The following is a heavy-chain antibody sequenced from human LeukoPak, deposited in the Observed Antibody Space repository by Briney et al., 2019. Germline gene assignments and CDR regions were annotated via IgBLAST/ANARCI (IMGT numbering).Heavy chain of an antibody. CDR1: GGSFSGCY. Sequence: SETLSLTCAVYGGSFSGCYWSWIRQPPGKGLEWIGEINHSGSTNYNPSLKSRVTISVDTSKNQFSLKLSSVTAADTAVYYCARGRDGYRSGFDYWGQGTLVTVSS. J-gene: IGHJ4*02. D-gene: IGHD5-24*01. CDR3: ARGRDGYRSGFDY. V-gene: IGHV4-34*01. CDR2: INHSGST.